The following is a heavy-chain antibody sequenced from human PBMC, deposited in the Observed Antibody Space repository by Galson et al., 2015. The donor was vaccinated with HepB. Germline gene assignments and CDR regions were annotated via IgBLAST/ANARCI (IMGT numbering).Heavy chain of an antibody. CDR1: GFTFSSYA. J-gene: IGHJ4*02. V-gene: IGHV3-30*04. D-gene: IGHD6-19*01. CDR2: ISYDGRSK. Sequence: SLRLSCAASGFTFSSYAMHWVRQAPGKGLEWVAVISYDGRSKYYADSVKGRITISRDNSKNTLYLQMNSLRAEDTAVYYCARDRDTSGWYTRIDHWGQGTLVTVSS. CDR3: ARDRDTSGWYTRIDH.